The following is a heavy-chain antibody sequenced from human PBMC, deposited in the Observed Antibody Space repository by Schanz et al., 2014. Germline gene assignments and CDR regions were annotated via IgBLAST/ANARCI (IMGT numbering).Heavy chain of an antibody. CDR1: GFSFSSYA. J-gene: IGHJ4*02. CDR3: ARKVVATIGGYYDN. D-gene: IGHD5-12*01. Sequence: EVQLVESGGGLVQPGKSLRLSCAASGFSFSSYAMGWVRQARGKGLEWVSAMNESHSTIYYADSVRGRFTISRDNAENTLFLQMNSLRAEDTAVYYCARKVVATIGGYYDNWGQGTLVIVSS. CDR2: MNESHSTI. V-gene: IGHV3-23*04.